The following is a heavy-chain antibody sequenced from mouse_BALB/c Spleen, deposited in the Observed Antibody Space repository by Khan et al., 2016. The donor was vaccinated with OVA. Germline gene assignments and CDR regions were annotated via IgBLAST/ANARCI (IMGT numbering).Heavy chain of an antibody. Sequence: EVHLVESGGDLVKPGGSLKLSCAASGFTFSSYSMSWVRQTPDKRLEWVATISSGGDYTYYPDSVKGRFTISRDNAKNTLYLQMTSLKSEDTAMYYCASHLTGSFAYWCQGTLVTVSA. CDR2: ISSGGDYT. J-gene: IGHJ3*01. V-gene: IGHV5-6*01. CDR3: ASHLTGSFAY. CDR1: GFTFSSYS. D-gene: IGHD4-1*01.